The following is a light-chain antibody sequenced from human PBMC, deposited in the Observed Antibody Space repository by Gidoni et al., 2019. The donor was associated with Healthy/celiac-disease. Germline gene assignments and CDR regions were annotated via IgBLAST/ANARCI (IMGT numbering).Light chain of an antibody. J-gene: IGLJ3*02. Sequence: QSVLPQPPSASRTPGQRVTISCSGSRSNIGSNTVNWYQQLPGTAPKLLIYSNNQRPSGVPDRFSGSKSGTSASLAISGLQSEDEADYYCAAWDDSLNGRWVFGGGTKLTVL. CDR2: SNN. CDR1: RSNIGSNT. V-gene: IGLV1-44*01. CDR3: AAWDDSLNGRWV.